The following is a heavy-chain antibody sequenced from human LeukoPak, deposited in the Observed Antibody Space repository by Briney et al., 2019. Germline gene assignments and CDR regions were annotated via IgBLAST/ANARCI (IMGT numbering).Heavy chain of an antibody. CDR2: INPSGGST. Sequence: ASVKVSCKASGYTFTSYYMHWVRQAPGQGLEWMGIINPSGGSTSYAQKFQGRVTTTRDTSTSTVYMELSSLRSEDTAVYYCARDRKTMYYYGSGSYPHWGQGTLVTVSS. V-gene: IGHV1-46*01. J-gene: IGHJ4*02. CDR3: ARDRKTMYYYGSGSYPH. CDR1: GYTFTSYY. D-gene: IGHD3-10*01.